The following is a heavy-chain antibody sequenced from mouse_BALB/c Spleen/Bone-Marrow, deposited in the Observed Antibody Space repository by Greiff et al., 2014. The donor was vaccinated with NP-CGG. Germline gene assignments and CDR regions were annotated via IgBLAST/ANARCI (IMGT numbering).Heavy chain of an antibody. V-gene: IGHV5-4*02. Sequence: DVKLVESGGGLVKPGGSLKLSCAVSGFTFGDYYMYWVRQNPEKRLEWVATINDGGSYTYYPDSVKGRFTISRDNAKNNLYLQMSSLKSEDTAMYYCARDGNFAMDYWGQGTSVTVSS. CDR1: GFTFGDYY. J-gene: IGHJ4*01. CDR2: INDGGSYT. CDR3: ARDGNFAMDY. D-gene: IGHD2-1*01.